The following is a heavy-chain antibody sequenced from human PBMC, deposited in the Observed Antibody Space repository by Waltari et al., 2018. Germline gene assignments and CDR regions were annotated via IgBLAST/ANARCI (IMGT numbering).Heavy chain of an antibody. J-gene: IGHJ4*02. CDR3: AGDRAIGLFFDY. V-gene: IGHV4-4*02. D-gene: IGHD2-2*01. CDR2: VHHSGRT. CDR1: GDSISSNYW. Sequence: QVQLQEPAPGLVKPSGTLSLTCAVSGDSISSNYWWSWVRQSPGKGLEWIGQVHHSGRTHYNPSLQSRVTISVDKSKTQFSLNLNSVTAADTAVYYCAGDRAIGLFFDYWGQGTLVTVTS.